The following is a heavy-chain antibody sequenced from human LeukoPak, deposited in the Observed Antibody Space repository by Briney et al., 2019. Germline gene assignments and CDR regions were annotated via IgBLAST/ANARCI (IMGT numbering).Heavy chain of an antibody. CDR1: GGTFSSYA. D-gene: IGHD2-15*01. Sequence: ASVKVSCKASGGTFSSYAISWVRQAPGQGLEWMGGIIPIFGTANYAQKFQGRVTITADESTSTAYMELSSLRSEDTAVYYCAKVHSAMTRDLGFDYWGQGTLVTVSS. J-gene: IGHJ4*02. CDR3: AKVHSAMTRDLGFDY. CDR2: IIPIFGTA. V-gene: IGHV1-69*13.